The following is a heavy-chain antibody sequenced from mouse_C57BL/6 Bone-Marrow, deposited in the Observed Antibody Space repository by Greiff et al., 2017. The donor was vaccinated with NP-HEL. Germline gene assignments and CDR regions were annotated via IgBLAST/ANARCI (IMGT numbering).Heavy chain of an antibody. V-gene: IGHV5-9-1*02. CDR2: ISSGGDYI. CDR3: TREGVPFDY. J-gene: IGHJ2*01. Sequence: EVKLVESGEGLVKPGGSLKLSCAASGFTFISYAMSWVRQTPEKRLEWVAYISSGGDYIYYADPVKGRFPIARDNARNTLYLQMSSLKSEDTAMYYCTREGVPFDYWGQGTTLTVSS. CDR1: GFTFISYA.